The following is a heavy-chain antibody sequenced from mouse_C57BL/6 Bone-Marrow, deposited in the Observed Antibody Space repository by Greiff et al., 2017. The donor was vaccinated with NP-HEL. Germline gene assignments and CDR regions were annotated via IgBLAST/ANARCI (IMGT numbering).Heavy chain of an antibody. CDR1: GYTFTSYG. Sequence: QVQLKESGAELARPGASVKLSCKASGYTFTSYGISWVKQRTGQGLEWIGEIYPRSGNTYYNEKFKGKATLTADKSSSTAYMELRSLTSEDSAVYFCAKIYYGYDWYFDVWGTGTTVTVSS. CDR3: AKIYYGYDWYFDV. CDR2: IYPRSGNT. V-gene: IGHV1-81*01. D-gene: IGHD2-2*01. J-gene: IGHJ1*03.